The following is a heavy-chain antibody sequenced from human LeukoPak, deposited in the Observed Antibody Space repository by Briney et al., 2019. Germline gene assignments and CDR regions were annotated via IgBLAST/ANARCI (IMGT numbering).Heavy chain of an antibody. CDR2: ISSRGRPM. D-gene: IGHD4-17*01. CDR1: GFTFSNYE. CDR3: ARDRKAAVTYPDY. V-gene: IGHV3-48*03. Sequence: GGSLRLFCGASGFTFSNYEMNSVRQAPGKGLEWRSYISSRGRPMYYADSVKGRFTISRDNAKNSLYLQMNSLRAEDTAVYYCARDRKAAVTYPDYWGQGTLVTVSS. J-gene: IGHJ4*02.